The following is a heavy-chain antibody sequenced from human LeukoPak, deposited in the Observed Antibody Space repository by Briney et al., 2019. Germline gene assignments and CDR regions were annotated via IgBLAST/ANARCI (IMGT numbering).Heavy chain of an antibody. CDR2: ISHDGNKK. V-gene: IGHV3-30-3*02. CDR1: GFTLNTYA. CDR3: AKTGAGIAAAGPFRPNDY. Sequence: GGSLRLSCAASGFTLNTYAMHWVRQAPGKGLELVAIISHDGNKKYYADSVKGRFAISRDNSKNTLYLQMNSLRAEDTAVYYCAKTGAGIAAAGPFRPNDYWGQGTLVTVSS. D-gene: IGHD6-13*01. J-gene: IGHJ4*02.